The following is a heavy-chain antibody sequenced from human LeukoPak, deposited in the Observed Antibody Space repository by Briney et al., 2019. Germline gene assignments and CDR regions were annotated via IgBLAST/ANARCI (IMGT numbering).Heavy chain of an antibody. J-gene: IGHJ2*01. D-gene: IGHD1-1*01. Sequence: GGSLRLSCAASGFTFSSYAMSWIRQAPGKGLDWVSAISGGGEDTYYPDSVKGRFTISRDNSKNTLYLQMSSLRAGDTAIYYCAKPRAMTTGVGRYFDLWGRGTLVTVSS. CDR2: ISGGGEDT. V-gene: IGHV3-23*01. CDR1: GFTFSSYA. CDR3: AKPRAMTTGVGRYFDL.